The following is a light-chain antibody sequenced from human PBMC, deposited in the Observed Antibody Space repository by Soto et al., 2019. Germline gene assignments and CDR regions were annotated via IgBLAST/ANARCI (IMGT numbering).Light chain of an antibody. CDR2: DTS. Sequence: QAVVTQEPSLIVSPGGTVTLTCGSSTGAVTSGHYPYWFQQKPGQAPRTLIYDTSNKHSWTPARFSGSLLGGKAALTLSGAQPEDEAEYYCLLSYSGARPVVFGGGTKVTVL. V-gene: IGLV7-46*01. J-gene: IGLJ2*01. CDR3: LLSYSGARPVV. CDR1: TGAVTSGHY.